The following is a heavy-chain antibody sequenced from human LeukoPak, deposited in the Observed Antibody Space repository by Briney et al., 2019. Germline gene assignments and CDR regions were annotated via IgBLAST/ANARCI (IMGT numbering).Heavy chain of an antibody. CDR2: IYYSGST. J-gene: IGHJ6*03. D-gene: IGHD1-26*01. V-gene: IGHV4-59*01. CDR3: ARTTVGAHYYYYYMDV. CDR1: GGSISSYY. Sequence: PETLSLTCTVSGGSISSYYWSWIRQPPGKGLEWIGYIYYSGSTNYNPSLKSRVTISVDTSKNQFSLKLSSVTAADTAVYYCARTTVGAHYYYYYMDVWGKGTTVTVSS.